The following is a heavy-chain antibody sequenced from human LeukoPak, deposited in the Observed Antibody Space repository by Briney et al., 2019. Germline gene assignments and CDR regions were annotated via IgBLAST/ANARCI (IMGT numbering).Heavy chain of an antibody. V-gene: IGHV4-4*07. J-gene: IGHJ6*03. Sequence: SETLSLTCTVSGGSISSYYWSWIRQPAGKGLEWIGRIYTSGSTNYNPSLKSRVTMSVDTSKNQFSLKLSSVTAADTAVYYCAREALVVVAANYYYYMDVWGKGTTVTISS. CDR3: AREALVVVAANYYYYMDV. D-gene: IGHD2-15*01. CDR1: GGSISSYY. CDR2: IYTSGST.